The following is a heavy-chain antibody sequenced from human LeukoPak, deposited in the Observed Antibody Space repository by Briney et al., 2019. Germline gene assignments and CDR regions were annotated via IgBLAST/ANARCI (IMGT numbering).Heavy chain of an antibody. J-gene: IGHJ5*02. D-gene: IGHD1-26*01. Sequence: LRLSCAASGFTFSSYAMSWVRQHPGKGLEWIGYIYYSGSTYYNPSLKSRVTISVDTSKNQFSLKLSSVTAADTAVYYCAREGSSNWFDPWGQGTLVTVSS. CDR3: AREGSSNWFDP. V-gene: IGHV4-31*02. CDR2: IYYSGST. CDR1: GFTFSSYA.